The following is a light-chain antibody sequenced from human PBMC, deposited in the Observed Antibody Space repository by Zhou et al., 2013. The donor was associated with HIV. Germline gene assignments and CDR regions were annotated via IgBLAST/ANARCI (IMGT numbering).Light chain of an antibody. CDR2: TAS. J-gene: IGKJ5*01. V-gene: IGKV1-12*01. CDR3: QQSYITPPFT. CDR1: QDISSW. Sequence: DIQMTQSPSSVSASVGDRVTITCRASQDISSWLAWYQQKPGKAPKLLIYTASSLQSGVPSRFSGSGSGTEFTLIISSLQPEDFATYYCQQSYITPPFTFGPGTRLEIK.